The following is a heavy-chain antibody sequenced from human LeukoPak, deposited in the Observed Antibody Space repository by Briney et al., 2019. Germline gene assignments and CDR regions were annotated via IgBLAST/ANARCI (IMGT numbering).Heavy chain of an antibody. CDR1: GYSFTSYY. CDR2: IHPADSET. V-gene: IGHV5-51*01. CDR3: ARWEYSYGYYFDY. D-gene: IGHD5-18*01. J-gene: IGHJ4*02. Sequence: GESLKISCKGSGYSFTSYYIVWVRQMPGKGLDWMGIIHPADSETRYSPSFQGQVTISADKSISTVYLQWSGLKSSDTAMYYCARWEYSYGYYFDYWGQGTLVTVSS.